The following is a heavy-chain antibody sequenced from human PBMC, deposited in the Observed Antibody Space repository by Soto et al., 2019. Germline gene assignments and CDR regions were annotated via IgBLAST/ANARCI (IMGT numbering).Heavy chain of an antibody. J-gene: IGHJ4*02. CDR3: ARARSLGYGDYDY. Sequence: GGSLRLSCAASGFTVSSNYMSWVRQAPGKGLKWVSIISSGGSTYYADSVKGRFTISRDISKNTLSLQMNSLRAEGTAVYYCARARSLGYGDYDYWGQGTLVTVSS. D-gene: IGHD4-17*01. CDR1: GFTVSSNY. CDR2: ISSGGST. V-gene: IGHV3-66*01.